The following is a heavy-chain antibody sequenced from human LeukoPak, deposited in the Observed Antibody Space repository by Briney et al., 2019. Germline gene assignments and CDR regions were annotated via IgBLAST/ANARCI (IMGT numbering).Heavy chain of an antibody. CDR2: IYYSGST. D-gene: IGHD4-17*01. V-gene: IGHV4-39*01. Sequence: SETLSLTCTVSGGSISTSSYHWGWIRQPPGKGLEWIGSIYYSGSTYYNPSLKSRVTISIDTSKNQFSLKLTSVTAADTAVYYCARHTVTTPFDYWGQGTLVTVSS. J-gene: IGHJ4*02. CDR1: GGSISTSSYH. CDR3: ARHTVTTPFDY.